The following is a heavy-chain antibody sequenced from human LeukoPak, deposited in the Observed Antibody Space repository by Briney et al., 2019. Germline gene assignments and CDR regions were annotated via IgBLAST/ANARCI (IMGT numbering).Heavy chain of an antibody. CDR1: GYTFTSDG. V-gene: IGHV1-18*04. D-gene: IGHD2-21*02. J-gene: IGHJ3*02. CDR2: ISAYNGNT. CDR3: ATATYCGGDCYSVVVALDI. Sequence: ASVTVSCTASGYTFTSDGISWVRQAPGQGLEWMGRISAYNGNTNYAQKFQGRVTITADESTSTAYMELSSLRSEDTAVYYCATATYCGGDCYSVVVALDIWGQGTMVTVSS.